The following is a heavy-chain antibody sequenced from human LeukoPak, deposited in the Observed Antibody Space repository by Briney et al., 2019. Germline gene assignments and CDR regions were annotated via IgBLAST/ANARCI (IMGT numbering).Heavy chain of an antibody. CDR3: AKDRGPLYDYAIDA. V-gene: IGHV3-30*18. Sequence: GGSLSPCSAASGFMFTNFAFHSVRQAPGKGPEWVATVSYDGKYEIYSDSVKGRFSISRNGSDNTVYLQMITLAPADSAVFYCAKDRGPLYDYAIDAWGQGTKVTVSS. CDR1: GFMFTNFA. D-gene: IGHD2/OR15-2a*01. J-gene: IGHJ6*02. CDR2: VSYDGKYE.